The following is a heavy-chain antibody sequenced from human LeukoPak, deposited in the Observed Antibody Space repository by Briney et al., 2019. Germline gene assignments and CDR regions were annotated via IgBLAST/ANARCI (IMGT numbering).Heavy chain of an antibody. CDR1: GGSFSGYY. CDR2: IYHSGST. Sequence: PSETLSLTCAVYGGSFSGYYWSWIRQPPGKGLEWIGSIYHSGSTYYNPSLKSRVTISVDTSKNQFSLKLSSVTAADTAVYYCARDEEAGLVYWGQGTLVTVSS. D-gene: IGHD1-14*01. CDR3: ARDEEAGLVY. V-gene: IGHV4-34*01. J-gene: IGHJ4*02.